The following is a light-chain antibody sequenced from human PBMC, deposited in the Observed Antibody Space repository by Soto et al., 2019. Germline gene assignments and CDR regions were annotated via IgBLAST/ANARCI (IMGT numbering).Light chain of an antibody. Sequence: EIVMKHSPATLSVSPGERATLSYRASQSVSSNLAWYQQKPGQAPRLLIYDASNRATGIPARFSGSGSGTDFTLTISSLEPEDSAVYYCQQRHIWPITFGQGTRLENK. CDR1: QSVSSN. CDR2: DAS. CDR3: QQRHIWPIT. V-gene: IGKV3-11*01. J-gene: IGKJ5*01.